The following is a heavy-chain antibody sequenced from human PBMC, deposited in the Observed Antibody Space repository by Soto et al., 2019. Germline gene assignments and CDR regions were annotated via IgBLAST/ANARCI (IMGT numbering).Heavy chain of an antibody. V-gene: IGHV4-59*08. D-gene: IGHD5-12*01. Sequence: QVQLQESGPGLVKPSETLSLTCTVSGGSMSSYYWSWIRQPPGKGLEWIGYIYYSGSTNYNPSLKNRITISVDTSKNQFSLNLSSVTAADTAVYYCARHPPRGEATKSDAFDIWGQGTMVTVSS. J-gene: IGHJ3*02. CDR3: ARHPPRGEATKSDAFDI. CDR2: IYYSGST. CDR1: GGSMSSYY.